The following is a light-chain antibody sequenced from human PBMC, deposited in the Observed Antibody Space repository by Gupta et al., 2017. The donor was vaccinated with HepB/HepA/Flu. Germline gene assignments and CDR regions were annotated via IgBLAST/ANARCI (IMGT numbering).Light chain of an antibody. CDR2: YND. V-gene: IGLV1-44*01. CDR1: SSNVGSKN. Sequence: QSVLTPSPSLSATPGPRVTIPCSGSSSNVGSKNVNWYQQLPGRAPKLLIYYNDERPSGVPDRFSGSKSDTSASLAISGLQSEDEADYYCAAWDESLNGVVFGGGTKLTVL. CDR3: AAWDESLNGVV. J-gene: IGLJ2*01.